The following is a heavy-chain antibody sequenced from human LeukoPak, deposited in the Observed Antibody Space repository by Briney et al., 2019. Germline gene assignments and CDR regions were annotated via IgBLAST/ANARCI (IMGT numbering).Heavy chain of an antibody. J-gene: IGHJ6*04. D-gene: IGHD3-3*01. V-gene: IGHV3-7*01. CDR3: ARRASNYDFWSGYNV. Sequence: GGSLRLSCAVCEFTFSTYWMNWLRQAPGKGLEGVTSIKQDGSEKNYVDSVKGLFTISRENAKNSLYLQMNSLRAADTAVYYCARRASNYDFWSGYNVWGKGTTVTVSS. CDR2: IKQDGSEK. CDR1: EFTFSTYW.